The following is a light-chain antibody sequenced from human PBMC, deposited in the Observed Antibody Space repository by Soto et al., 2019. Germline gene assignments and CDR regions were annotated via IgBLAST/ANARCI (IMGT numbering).Light chain of an antibody. Sequence: EVAGTRCPTELTKSHGERATLSCRASQSISNYLAWYQQKPGQAPKLLIYDASNLATGVPSRFSGSGSGTDFTFTISSLQPEDIATYYCQQYDNCPLTFGRGTNVDIK. CDR1: QSISNY. CDR3: QQYDNCPLT. V-gene: IGKV3D-15*01. J-gene: IGKJ4*01. CDR2: DAS.